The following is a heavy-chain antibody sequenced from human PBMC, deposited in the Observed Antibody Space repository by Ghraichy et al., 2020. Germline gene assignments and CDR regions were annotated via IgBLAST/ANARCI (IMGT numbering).Heavy chain of an antibody. CDR2: ISSGSSSI. CDR1: GFTFSTYS. Sequence: GGSLRLSCAASGFTFSTYSMNWVRQAPGKGLEWVSYISSGSSSIYYADSVKGRFTISRDNAKNSLYLQMNSLRDEDTAVYYCARDFGLGESFDYWGQGTLVTVSS. D-gene: IGHD3-10*01. J-gene: IGHJ4*02. V-gene: IGHV3-48*02. CDR3: ARDFGLGESFDY.